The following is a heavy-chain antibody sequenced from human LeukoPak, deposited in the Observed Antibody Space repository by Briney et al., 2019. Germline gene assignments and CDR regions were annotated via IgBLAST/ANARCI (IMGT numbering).Heavy chain of an antibody. Sequence: PGGSLRLSCAPSGFTFSWYPMSWVRQAPGKGLVWVSRINSDGINTSYADSVKGRFTISRDNAKNTLNLQMNSLRAEDTAVYYCARDLGQYYDTSDNWFDPWGQGTLVTVSS. J-gene: IGHJ5*02. V-gene: IGHV3-74*01. CDR1: GFTFSWYP. D-gene: IGHD3-22*01. CDR2: INSDGINT. CDR3: ARDLGQYYDTSDNWFDP.